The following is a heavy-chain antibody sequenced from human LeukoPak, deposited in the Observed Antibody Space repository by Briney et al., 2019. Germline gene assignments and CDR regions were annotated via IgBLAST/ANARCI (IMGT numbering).Heavy chain of an antibody. Sequence: ASVKVSCKASGYTFTSYGISWVRQAPGQGLEWMGWISAYNGNTNYAQKLQGRVTMTTDTSTSTAYMELRSLRSDDTAVYYCARDWAILRFLEWPGYWGQGTLVTVSS. D-gene: IGHD3-3*01. V-gene: IGHV1-18*01. CDR1: GYTFTSYG. CDR2: ISAYNGNT. CDR3: ARDWAILRFLEWPGY. J-gene: IGHJ4*02.